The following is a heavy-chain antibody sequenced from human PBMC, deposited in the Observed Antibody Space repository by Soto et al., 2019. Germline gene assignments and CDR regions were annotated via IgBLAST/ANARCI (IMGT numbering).Heavy chain of an antibody. Sequence: GGSLRLSCAASGFTFGSYAMSWVRQAPGKGLEWVSAISGSGGSTYYADSVKGRFTISRDNSKNTLYLQMNSLRAEDTAVYYCANDRLAYYDFWSGPNWFDPWGQGTLVTVSS. CDR2: ISGSGGST. CDR1: GFTFGSYA. J-gene: IGHJ5*02. V-gene: IGHV3-23*01. D-gene: IGHD3-3*01. CDR3: ANDRLAYYDFWSGPNWFDP.